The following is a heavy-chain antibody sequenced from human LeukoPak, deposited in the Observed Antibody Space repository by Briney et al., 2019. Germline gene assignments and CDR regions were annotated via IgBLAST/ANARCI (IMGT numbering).Heavy chain of an antibody. D-gene: IGHD3-22*01. J-gene: IGHJ3*02. CDR1: GFTFSDYY. Sequence: GGSLRLSCAASGFTFSDYYMSWTRQAPGKGLEWVSYISSSGSTIYYADSVKGRFTISRDNAKNSLYLQMNSLRAEDTAVYYCAIDLYDSSRAGAFDIWGQGTMVTVSS. CDR2: ISSSGSTI. CDR3: AIDLYDSSRAGAFDI. V-gene: IGHV3-11*04.